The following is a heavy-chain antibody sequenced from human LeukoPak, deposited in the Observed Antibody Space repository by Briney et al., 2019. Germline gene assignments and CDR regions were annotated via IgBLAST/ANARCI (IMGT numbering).Heavy chain of an antibody. V-gene: IGHV4-34*01. CDR3: ARGQRGPRGSSSYLYGMDV. Sequence: SETLSLTCAVYGVSFRGCYWSWIRQPPRKGLAWIGGVNHIGSTNYTPSLKSRVTISVDTSKNQFSLKLSSVTAAYTAVYYCARGQRGPRGSSSYLYGMDVWGQGTTVTVSS. CDR1: GVSFRGCY. J-gene: IGHJ6*02. D-gene: IGHD6-6*01. CDR2: VNHIGST.